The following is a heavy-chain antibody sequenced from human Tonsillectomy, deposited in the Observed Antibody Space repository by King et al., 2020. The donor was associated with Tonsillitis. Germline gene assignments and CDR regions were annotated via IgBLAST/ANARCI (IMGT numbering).Heavy chain of an antibody. V-gene: IGHV3-21*01. J-gene: IGHJ3*02. CDR3: VKAVSYCSGGDCYVGAFEN. D-gene: IGHD2-15*01. CDR1: GFTFSSHS. Sequence: VQLVESGGGLVKPGGSLRLSCAASGFTFSSHSMNWVRQAPGKGLEWVASISMSSIYRYYADSVKGRFTIYRDNAKNSMSLQLSNLRADDTAVYFCVKAVSYCSGGDCYVGAFENWGQGTMVLVSS. CDR2: ISMSSIYR.